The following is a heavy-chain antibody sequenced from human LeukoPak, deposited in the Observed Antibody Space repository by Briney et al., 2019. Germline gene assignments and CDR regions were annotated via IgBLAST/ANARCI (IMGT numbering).Heavy chain of an antibody. V-gene: IGHV4-34*01. CDR3: ARGRYYGSGSYIYGNWFDP. CDR2: INHSGST. CDR1: GGSFSDYY. J-gene: IGHJ5*02. D-gene: IGHD3-10*01. Sequence: SETLSLTCAVYGGSFSDYYWSWIRQPPGKGLEWIGEINHSGSTNYNPSLKSRVTISVDTSKNQFSLKLSSVTAADTAVYYCARGRYYGSGSYIYGNWFDPWGQGTLVTVSS.